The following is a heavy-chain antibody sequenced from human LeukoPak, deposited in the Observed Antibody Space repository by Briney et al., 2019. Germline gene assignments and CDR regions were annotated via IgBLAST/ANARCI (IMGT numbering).Heavy chain of an antibody. D-gene: IGHD3-3*01. CDR3: ARNTIFGVVIMDYFDY. CDR2: IKQDGSEK. CDR1: GFTFSSYW. J-gene: IGHJ4*02. Sequence: GGSLRLSCAASGFTFSSYWMSWVRQAPGKGLEWVANIKQDGSEKYYVDSVKGRFTISRDNAKNSLYLQMNSLRVEDTAVYYCARNTIFGVVIMDYFDYWGQGTLVTVSS. V-gene: IGHV3-7*01.